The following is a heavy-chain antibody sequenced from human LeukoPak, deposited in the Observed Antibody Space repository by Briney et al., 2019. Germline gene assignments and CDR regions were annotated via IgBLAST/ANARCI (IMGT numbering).Heavy chain of an antibody. D-gene: IGHD6-13*01. CDR1: GGSISSGGYF. CDR3: ARGRSSAAAGTGE. J-gene: IGHJ4*02. V-gene: IGHV4-31*03. Sequence: SQTLSLTCTVSGGSISSGGYFWTWIRQHPGKGLEWIGYISYSGSTYYKPSLKSRVTISLDTSKNQFSLKLSSVTAADTAVYYCARGRSSAAAGTGEWGQGTLVTVSS. CDR2: ISYSGST.